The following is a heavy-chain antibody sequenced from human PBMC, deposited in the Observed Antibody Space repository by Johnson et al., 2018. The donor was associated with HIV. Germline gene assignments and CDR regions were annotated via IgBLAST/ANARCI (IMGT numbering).Heavy chain of an antibody. CDR2: ISYDGSNK. CDR3: ARVLYRGAGPPDAFYI. V-gene: IGHV3-30-3*01. CDR1: GFTFSSYA. J-gene: IGHJ3*02. D-gene: IGHD6-19*01. Sequence: QVQLVESGGGVVQPGRSLRLSCAASGFTFSSYAMHWVRQAPGKGLEWVAVISYDGSNKYYADSVKGRFTISRDNSKNTLYLQMNSLRAEDTAVYYCARVLYRGAGPPDAFYIWGQGTIVTVSS.